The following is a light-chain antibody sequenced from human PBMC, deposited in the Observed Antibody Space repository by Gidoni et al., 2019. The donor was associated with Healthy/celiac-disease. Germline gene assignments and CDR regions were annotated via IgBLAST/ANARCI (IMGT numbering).Light chain of an antibody. J-gene: IGKJ4*01. V-gene: IGKV3-20*01. Sequence: IVLTQSPGTLSLSPGDRATLSCRASQSISSSYLACYPQKPGQAPRLLIYGVSSRATSIPDRFSGSGSGTDFTLTISRLEPEDFAVYYCQQYGSSPPELTFGGGTKVEIK. CDR3: QQYGSSPPELT. CDR1: QSISSSY. CDR2: GVS.